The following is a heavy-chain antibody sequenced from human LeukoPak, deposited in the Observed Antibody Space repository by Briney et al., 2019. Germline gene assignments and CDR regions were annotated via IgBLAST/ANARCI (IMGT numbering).Heavy chain of an antibody. CDR2: IYYSGST. CDR1: GGSISSYY. CDR3: ARDRSSGI. J-gene: IGHJ4*02. V-gene: IGHV4-59*12. Sequence: PSETLSLTCTVSGGSISSYYWSWIRQPPGKGLEWIGYIYYSGSTNYNPSLKSRVTMSVDTSKNQFSLKLSSVTAADTAVYYCARDRSSGIWGQGTLVTVSS. D-gene: IGHD6-19*01.